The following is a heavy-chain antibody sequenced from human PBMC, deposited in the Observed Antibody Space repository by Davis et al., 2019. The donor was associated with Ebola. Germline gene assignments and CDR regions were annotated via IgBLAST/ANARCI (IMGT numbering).Heavy chain of an antibody. V-gene: IGHV4-59*08. CDR3: ARWAGASGDLRAFDI. CDR1: SGSISSYY. D-gene: IGHD1-26*01. Sequence: GSLRLSCTVSSGSISSYYWSWIRQPPGKGLEWIGYIYYSGSTNYKPSLKSRVTISVDTSKNQFSLKLSSVTAADTAVYYCARWAGASGDLRAFDIWGQGTMVTVSS. CDR2: IYYSGST. J-gene: IGHJ3*02.